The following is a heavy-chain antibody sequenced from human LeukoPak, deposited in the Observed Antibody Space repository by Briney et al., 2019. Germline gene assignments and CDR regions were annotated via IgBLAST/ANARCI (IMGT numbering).Heavy chain of an antibody. J-gene: IGHJ4*02. CDR3: ARDFKPYSSLGY. D-gene: IGHD2-15*01. Sequence: SETLSLTCTVSGGSISSSSYYWGWIRQPPGKGLEWIGSIYYSGSTYYNPSLKSRVTVSVDTSKNQFSLKLSSVTAADTALYYCARDFKPYSSLGYWGQGTLVTASS. V-gene: IGHV4-39*07. CDR1: GGSISSSSYY. CDR2: IYYSGST.